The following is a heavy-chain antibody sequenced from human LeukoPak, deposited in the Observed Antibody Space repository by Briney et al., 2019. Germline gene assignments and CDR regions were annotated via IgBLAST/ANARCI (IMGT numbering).Heavy chain of an antibody. D-gene: IGHD6-25*01. CDR1: GFTFSSYE. V-gene: IGHV3-23*01. CDR3: AKLKSGPDY. J-gene: IGHJ4*02. CDR2: ISGSGGST. Sequence: GGSLRLSCAASGFTFSSYEMNWVRQAPGKGLEWVSAISGSGGSTYYADSVKGRFTISRDNSRDTLSLQMNSLRAEDTAVYYCAKLKSGPDYWGQGTLVTVSS.